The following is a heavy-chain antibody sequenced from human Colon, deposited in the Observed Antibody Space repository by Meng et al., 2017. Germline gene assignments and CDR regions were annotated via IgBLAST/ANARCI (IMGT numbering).Heavy chain of an antibody. V-gene: IGHV1-69*05. CDR1: GGSFDNYA. D-gene: IGHD6-6*01. CDR3: ARDRRNYYLDL. CDR2: IIPGVGTT. Sequence: QFQLMQSGADVKTPGSSVRISCKASGGSFDNYAISWVRQAPGQGLERVGGIIPGVGTTNYAQRFQGRVTITTDRSAGTVFMQLNSLRFEDTAVYYCARDRRNYYLDLWGQGTLVTVSS. J-gene: IGHJ4*02.